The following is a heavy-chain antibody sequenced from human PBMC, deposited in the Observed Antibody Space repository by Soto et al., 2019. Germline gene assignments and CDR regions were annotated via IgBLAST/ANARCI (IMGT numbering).Heavy chain of an antibody. CDR1: GGSISSGNYY. Sequence: PSETLSLTCTVSGGSISSGNYYWSWIRQPPGKGLEWIGFISYSGSTYYNLSLKSRITISVDTSKNQFALKLSSVTAADTAVYYCARGSDYYGSGSSLHWFDPWGQGTLVTVSS. D-gene: IGHD3-10*01. J-gene: IGHJ5*02. CDR3: ARGSDYYGSGSSLHWFDP. CDR2: ISYSGST. V-gene: IGHV4-30-4*01.